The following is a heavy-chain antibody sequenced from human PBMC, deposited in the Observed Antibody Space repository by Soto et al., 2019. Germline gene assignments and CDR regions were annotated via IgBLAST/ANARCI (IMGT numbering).Heavy chain of an antibody. CDR2: ISGSGGST. CDR1: GFTFSSYA. D-gene: IGHD2-15*01. Sequence: GGSLRLSCAASGFTFSSYAMSWVRQAPGKGLEWVSAISGSGGSTYYADSVKGRFTISRDNSKNTLYLQMNSLRAEDTAVYYCAKDSKLRTYYYYYMDVWGKGTTVTVSS. V-gene: IGHV3-23*01. CDR3: AKDSKLRTYYYYYMDV. J-gene: IGHJ6*03.